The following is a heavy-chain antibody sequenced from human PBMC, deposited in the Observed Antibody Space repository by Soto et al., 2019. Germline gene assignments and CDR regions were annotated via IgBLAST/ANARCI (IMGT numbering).Heavy chain of an antibody. D-gene: IGHD3-22*01. CDR1: GFTFSSYS. CDR2: IISIIIYI. J-gene: IGHJ6*02. Sequence: GGSLRLSCAASGFTFSSYSMNWVRQAPGKGLERVSSIISIIIYIFSPATVKVRSPISRDNAKNSLYLQMNSLRAGDSALYYCARVHLGYYYDSSGYRYYYYYGMDVWGQGTTVTVSS. V-gene: IGHV3-21*01. CDR3: ARVHLGYYYDSSGYRYYYYYGMDV.